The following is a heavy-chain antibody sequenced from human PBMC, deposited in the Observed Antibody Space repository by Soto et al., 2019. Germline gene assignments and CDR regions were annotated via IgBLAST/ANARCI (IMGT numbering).Heavy chain of an antibody. CDR3: ATKFISSSSTALHAFDI. V-gene: IGHV1-46*03. CDR2: INPSGGST. D-gene: IGHD6-6*01. Sequence: ASLKVSCKASGYTFTSYYMHWVRQAPGQGLEWMGIINPSGGSTSYAQKFQGRVTMTRDTSTSTVYMELSSLRSEDTAVYYCATKFISSSSTALHAFDIWGQGTMVTVSS. J-gene: IGHJ3*02. CDR1: GYTFTSYY.